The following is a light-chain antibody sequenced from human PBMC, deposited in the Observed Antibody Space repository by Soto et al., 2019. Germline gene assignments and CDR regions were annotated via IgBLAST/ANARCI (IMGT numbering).Light chain of an antibody. CDR3: QQSYSTPIT. V-gene: IGKV1-12*01. Sequence: DIQMTQSTSSLSASVGDRVTITCRASQGISSWLAWYQQKPGKAPKLLIYAASTLQSGVPSRFSGSGSGTEFTLTISSLQPDDFATYYCQQSYSTPITFGQGTLLEIK. CDR1: QGISSW. CDR2: AAS. J-gene: IGKJ5*01.